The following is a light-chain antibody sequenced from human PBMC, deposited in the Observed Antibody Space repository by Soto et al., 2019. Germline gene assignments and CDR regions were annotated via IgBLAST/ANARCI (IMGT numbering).Light chain of an antibody. CDR1: QSVSSSS. CDR3: QHYGTSMWT. Sequence: EIVLTQSPGTLSLSPGERATISCRASQSVSSSSLSWYQQKPGQAPRLLIYDTSSRATDIPDRFSGSGSGTDSTLTISRLEPEDFTVYYCQHYGTSMWTFGKGTKVDIK. J-gene: IGKJ1*01. CDR2: DTS. V-gene: IGKV3-20*01.